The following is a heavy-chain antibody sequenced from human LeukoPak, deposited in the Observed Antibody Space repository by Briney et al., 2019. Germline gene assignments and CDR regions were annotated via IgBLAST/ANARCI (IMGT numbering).Heavy chain of an antibody. CDR1: GIAVNTNY. D-gene: IGHD4-17*01. V-gene: IGHV3-66*01. CDR3: ARDRSSSSPSHTVTSGVLDY. J-gene: IGHJ4*02. CDR2: IYSGGAT. Sequence: AGGSLRLSCAASGIAVNTNYMSWVRQAPGKGLEWVSIIYSGGATFYADSVKGRLTISRESSKNTLWLQMNSLTAEDTAVYYCARDRSSSSPSHTVTSGVLDYWGQGNLVTVSS.